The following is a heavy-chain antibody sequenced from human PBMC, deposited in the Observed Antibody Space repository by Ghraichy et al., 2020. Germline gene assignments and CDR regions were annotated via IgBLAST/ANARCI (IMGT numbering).Heavy chain of an antibody. CDR1: GFTFSSYS. V-gene: IGHV3-48*01. CDR2: ISSSSSII. J-gene: IGHJ4*02. CDR3: ARDGGWLQFSLGY. Sequence: GGSLRLSCAASGFTFSSYSMNWVRQAPGKGLEWVSYISSSSSIIYYADSVKGRFTISRDNAKNSLYLQMNSLRAEDTAVYYCARDGGWLQFSLGYWGQGTLVTVSS. D-gene: IGHD5-24*01.